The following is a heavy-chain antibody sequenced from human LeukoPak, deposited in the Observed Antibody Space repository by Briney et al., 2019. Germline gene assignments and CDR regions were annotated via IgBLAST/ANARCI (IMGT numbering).Heavy chain of an antibody. CDR3: ARDENYYGSGSYYNP. J-gene: IGHJ5*02. CDR2: ISYDGSNK. V-gene: IGHV3-30*03. D-gene: IGHD3-10*01. Sequence: GGSLRLSCAASGFTFSSYSMDWVRQAPGKGLEWVAIISYDGSNKYYADSVKGRFTISRDNSKNTLYLQMNSLRAEDTAVYYCARDENYYGSGSYYNPWGQGTLVTVSS. CDR1: GFTFSSYS.